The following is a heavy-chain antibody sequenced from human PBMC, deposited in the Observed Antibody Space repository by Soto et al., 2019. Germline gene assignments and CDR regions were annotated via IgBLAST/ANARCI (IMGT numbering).Heavy chain of an antibody. J-gene: IGHJ3*02. V-gene: IGHV5-10-1*01. CDR2: IDPSDSYT. CDR3: ARRYYDSSGATVSDAFDI. CDR1: GYRFSSFW. D-gene: IGHD3-22*01. Sequence: CKISGYRFSSFWIAWVRQKPGKGLEWMGRIDPSDSYTNYSPSFQGHVTISADKSISTAYLQWSSLKASDTAMYYCARRYYDSSGATVSDAFDIWGQGTMVTVS.